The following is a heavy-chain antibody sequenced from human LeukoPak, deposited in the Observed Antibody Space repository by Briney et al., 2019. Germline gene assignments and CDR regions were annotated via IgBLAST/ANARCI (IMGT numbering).Heavy chain of an antibody. CDR1: GDSISGNY. CDR2: INHSGST. V-gene: IGHV4-34*01. J-gene: IGHJ5*02. CDR3: ARRRGYSYGSFDP. D-gene: IGHD5-18*01. Sequence: SETLSLTCTVSGDSISGNYWTWIRQPPGKGLEWIGEINHSGSTNYNPSLKSRVTISVDTSKNQFSLKLSSVTAADTAVYYCARRRGYSYGSFDPWGQGTLVTVSS.